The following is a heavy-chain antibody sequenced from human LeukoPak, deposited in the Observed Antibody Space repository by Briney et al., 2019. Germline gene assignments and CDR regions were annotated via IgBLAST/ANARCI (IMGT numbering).Heavy chain of an antibody. CDR2: ISYDGSNK. CDR1: GFTFSSYG. V-gene: IGHV3-30*18. Sequence: GGSLRLSCAASGFTFSSYGMHWVRQAPGKGLEWVAVISYDGSNKYYADSVKGRFTISRDNSKNTLYLQMNSLRAEDTAVYYCAKEPRGVAGTLDYWGQGTLVTVSS. D-gene: IGHD6-19*01. J-gene: IGHJ4*02. CDR3: AKEPRGVAGTLDY.